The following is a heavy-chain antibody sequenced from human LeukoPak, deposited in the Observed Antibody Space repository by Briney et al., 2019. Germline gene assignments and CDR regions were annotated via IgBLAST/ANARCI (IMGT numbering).Heavy chain of an antibody. CDR2: ISGDGGST. CDR1: GFTFSNYA. Sequence: GGSLRLSCSASGFTFSNYAMSWVRQAPGKGLELVSGISGDGGSTYYEDSVKGRFTISRDNSKNTLYVQMNSLRAEDTAVYYCAKSWQYSSTWVDYWGQGTLVTVSS. V-gene: IGHV3-23*01. CDR3: AKSWQYSSTWVDY. J-gene: IGHJ4*02. D-gene: IGHD6-13*01.